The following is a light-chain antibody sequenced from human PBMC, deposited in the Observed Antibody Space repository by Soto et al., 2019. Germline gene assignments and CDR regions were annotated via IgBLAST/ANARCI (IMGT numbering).Light chain of an antibody. CDR2: DVT. J-gene: IGLJ3*02. CDR3: CSHAGGSSWV. V-gene: IGLV2-11*01. Sequence: QSVLTQPRSVSGSPGQSVTISCTGTSSDVGAYDRVSWYQHHPTKAPKLIIYDVTKRPSGVPDRFSGSKSGSTASLTISGLQAQDEADYYCCSHAGGSSWVFGGGTKLTVL. CDR1: SSDVGAYDR.